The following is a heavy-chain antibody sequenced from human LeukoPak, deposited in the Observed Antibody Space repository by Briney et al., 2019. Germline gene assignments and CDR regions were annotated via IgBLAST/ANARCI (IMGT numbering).Heavy chain of an antibody. CDR3: ARGTMVAAGIDY. CDR2: INGDGSEK. Sequence: GGSLRLSCAASGFTFSTYWMTWVRQAPGKGLEWVANINGDGSEKYYVDSVKGRFTISRDKAQNSLYLRMNSLRAEDTAFYYCARGTMVAAGIDYWGQGTLVTVSS. CDR1: GFTFSTYW. J-gene: IGHJ4*02. V-gene: IGHV3-7*05. D-gene: IGHD2-15*01.